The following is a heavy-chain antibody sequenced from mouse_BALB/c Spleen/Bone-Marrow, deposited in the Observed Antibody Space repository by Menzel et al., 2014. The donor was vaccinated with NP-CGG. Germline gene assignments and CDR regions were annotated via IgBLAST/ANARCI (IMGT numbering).Heavy chain of an antibody. J-gene: IGHJ3*01. CDR3: ARNLGDGYSFAY. Sequence: QVQLQQSGPGLVQPSQSLSITCTVSGFSLTCYGVHWVRQSPGKGLEWLGVIWSGGNTDYNAAFISRLSISKDNSKSQVFFKMYSLQANDTAIYYCARNLGDGYSFAYWGQGTLVTVSA. CDR1: GFSLTCYG. V-gene: IGHV2-2*02. CDR2: IWSGGNT. D-gene: IGHD2-3*01.